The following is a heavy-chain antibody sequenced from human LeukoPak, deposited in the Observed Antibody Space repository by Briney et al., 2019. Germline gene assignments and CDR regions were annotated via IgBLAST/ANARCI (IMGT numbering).Heavy chain of an antibody. V-gene: IGHV5-51*01. J-gene: IGHJ4*02. Sequence: SGESLKISCKGSGYSFTNYWIGWVRQMPGKGLEWMGIMYLGDSETRYSPSFQGQVTISADKSISTVYLQWSSLKASDTAMYYCVRHEGSISGWPFDYWGQGTLVTVSS. D-gene: IGHD6-19*01. CDR2: MYLGDSET. CDR1: GYSFTNYW. CDR3: VRHEGSISGWPFDY.